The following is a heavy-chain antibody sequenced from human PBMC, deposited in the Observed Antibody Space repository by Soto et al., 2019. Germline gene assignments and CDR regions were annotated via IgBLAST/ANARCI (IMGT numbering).Heavy chain of an antibody. J-gene: IGHJ4*02. V-gene: IGHV4-30-4*01. CDR3: ARVPVYYDFWSGYYNRGFDY. CDR1: GGSISSGDYY. CDR2: IYYSGST. D-gene: IGHD3-3*01. Sequence: SETLSLTCTVSGGSISSGDYYWSWIRQPPGKGLEWIGYIYYSGSTYYNPSLKSRVTISVDTSKNQFSLKLSSVTAADTAVYYCARVPVYYDFWSGYYNRGFDYWGQGTLVTSPQ.